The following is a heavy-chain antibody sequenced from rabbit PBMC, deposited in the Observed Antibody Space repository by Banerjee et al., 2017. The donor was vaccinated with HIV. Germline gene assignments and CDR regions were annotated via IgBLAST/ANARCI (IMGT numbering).Heavy chain of an antibody. CDR1: GFSFTSTYD. V-gene: IGHV1S45*01. D-gene: IGHD2-1*01. Sequence: QEQLEESGGDLVKPEGSLTLTCTASGFSFTSTYDMCWVRQAPGKGLEWIGCIYTANGKTHYASWAKGRFTISKTSSTTVTLQMTSLTAADTATYFCARDGGTGDYLDGNFKLWGPGTLVTVS. CDR2: IYTANGKT. CDR3: ARDGGTGDYLDGNFKL. J-gene: IGHJ4*01.